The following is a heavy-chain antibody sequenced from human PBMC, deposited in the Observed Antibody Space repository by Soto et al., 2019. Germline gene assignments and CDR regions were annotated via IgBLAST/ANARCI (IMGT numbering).Heavy chain of an antibody. J-gene: IGHJ6*02. Sequence: SETLSLTCAVSGGSISSGGYSWSWIRQPPGKGLEWSGYIYHSGSTYYNPSLKSRGTISVDRSKIQFSLKLSSVTAADTAVYYCARGVMATDYYGMDVWGQGTTVTVSS. V-gene: IGHV4-30-2*01. CDR3: ARGVMATDYYGMDV. CDR1: GGSISSGGYS. CDR2: IYHSGST.